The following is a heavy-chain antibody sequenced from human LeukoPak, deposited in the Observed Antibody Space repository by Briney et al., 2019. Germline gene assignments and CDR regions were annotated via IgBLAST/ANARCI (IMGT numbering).Heavy chain of an antibody. Sequence: SETLSLTCAVYGGSFSGYYWSWIRQPPGKGLEWIGEINHSGSTNYNPSLKSRVTISVDTSKNQFSLKLSSVTAADTAVYYCARDAARSGDAFDIWGQGTMVTVSS. CDR2: INHSGST. CDR1: GGSFSGYY. D-gene: IGHD3-10*01. CDR3: ARDAARSGDAFDI. V-gene: IGHV4-34*01. J-gene: IGHJ3*02.